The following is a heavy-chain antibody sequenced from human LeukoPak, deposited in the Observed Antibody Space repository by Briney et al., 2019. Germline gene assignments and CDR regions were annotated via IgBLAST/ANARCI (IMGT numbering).Heavy chain of an antibody. D-gene: IGHD3-22*01. J-gene: IGHJ4*02. CDR3: AREAGSSGYYYGLDY. CDR2: INHSGST. CDR1: GGSFSGYY. V-gene: IGHV4-34*01. Sequence: SETLSLTCAVYGGSFSGYYWSWIRQPPGKELEWIGEINHSGSTNYNPSLKSRVTISVDTSKNQFSLKLSSVTAADTAVYYCAREAGSSGYYYGLDYWGQGTLVTVSS.